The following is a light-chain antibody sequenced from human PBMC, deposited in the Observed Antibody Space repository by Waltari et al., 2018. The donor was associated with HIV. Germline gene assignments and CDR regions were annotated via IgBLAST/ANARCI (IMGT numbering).Light chain of an antibody. V-gene: IGLV1-51*01. CDR1: PSHLRNTF. J-gene: IGLJ1*01. Sequence: QSVFTQPPPVSAAPGHTVTISCSGNPSHLRNTFVSFYQRPPGTAPKLLIYDNSERPSGIPDRFSGSKSGTSATLGITGLQTGDEADYYCGTWDSSLSAVVFGTGTKVTVL. CDR2: DNS. CDR3: GTWDSSLSAVV.